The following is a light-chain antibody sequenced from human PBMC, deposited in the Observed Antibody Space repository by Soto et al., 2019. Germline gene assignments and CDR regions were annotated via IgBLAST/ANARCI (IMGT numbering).Light chain of an antibody. Sequence: DIQMTQSPSSVSAFVGDRVTITCRASQGIKNWLAWYQEKPGKAPKLLIYAASNLQSGVPSRFSGSGSGTDFTLTISRLQPEDFATYYCQQANSFPYTFGQGTKLEIK. V-gene: IGKV1-12*01. CDR3: QQANSFPYT. CDR1: QGIKNW. CDR2: AAS. J-gene: IGKJ2*01.